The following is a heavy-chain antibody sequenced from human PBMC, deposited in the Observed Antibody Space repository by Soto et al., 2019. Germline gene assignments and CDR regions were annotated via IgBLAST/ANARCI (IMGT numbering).Heavy chain of an antibody. D-gene: IGHD6-13*01. Sequence: QVQLVQSGAEVKKPGASVKVSCKASGYTFTSYYMHWVRQAPGQGLEWMGIINPSGGSTSYAQKFQGRVTMTMDTSTSTVYMELSSLRSEDTAVDYCARFRIAAAKFFDSWGQGTLVTVSS. CDR3: ARFRIAAAKFFDS. CDR1: GYTFTSYY. CDR2: INPSGGST. V-gene: IGHV1-46*01. J-gene: IGHJ4*02.